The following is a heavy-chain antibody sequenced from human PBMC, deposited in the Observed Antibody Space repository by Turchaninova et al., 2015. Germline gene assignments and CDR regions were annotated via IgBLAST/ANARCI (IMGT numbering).Heavy chain of an antibody. D-gene: IGHD1-1*01. V-gene: IGHV3-21*01. CDR3: WGDWVVVGNGNGYYYYGMDV. J-gene: IGHJ6*02. Sequence: EVQLVESGGGLVKPGGSLRLSCAASGFTFSSYSMHWVRQAPGKGLEWGSSVSRSSSYLFYVDSVKVVLHIFQTNVQRALFMQMNSLEAEGTAGCYLWGDWVVVGNGNGYYYYGMDVWGRGTTVTVSS. CDR1: GFTFSSYS. CDR2: VSRSSSYL.